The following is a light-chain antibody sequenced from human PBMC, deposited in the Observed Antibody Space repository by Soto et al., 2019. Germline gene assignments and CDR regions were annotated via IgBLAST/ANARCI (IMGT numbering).Light chain of an antibody. J-gene: IGKJ1*01. V-gene: IGKV1-5*01. CDR1: QSISSW. Sequence: DIQMTQSPSTLSASVGDRVTITSRASQSISSWLAWYQQKPGKAPKLLIYDASSLESGVPSRFSGSGSGTEFALTISGLQQDDFATYYCQQYNSYWTLGQGT. CDR3: QQYNSYWT. CDR2: DAS.